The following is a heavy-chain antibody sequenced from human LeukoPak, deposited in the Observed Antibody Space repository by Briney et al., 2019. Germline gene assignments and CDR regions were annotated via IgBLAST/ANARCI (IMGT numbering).Heavy chain of an antibody. V-gene: IGHV4-39*07. D-gene: IGHD3-22*01. Sequence: SETLSLTCTVSGGSISSSSYYWGWIRQPPGKGLEWIGSIYYSGSTYYNPSLKSRVTISVDTSKNQFSLKLSSVTAADTAVYYCARGRTIYYYDSSGYYYWGQGTLVTVSS. CDR3: ARGRTIYYYDSSGYYY. CDR1: GGSISSSSYY. CDR2: IYYSGST. J-gene: IGHJ4*02.